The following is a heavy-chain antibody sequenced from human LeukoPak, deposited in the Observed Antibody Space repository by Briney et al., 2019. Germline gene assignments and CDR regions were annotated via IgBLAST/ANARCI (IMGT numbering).Heavy chain of an antibody. V-gene: IGHV3-15*01. CDR1: GFTFSNAW. J-gene: IGHJ6*03. D-gene: IGHD2-2*01. Sequence: GGSLRLSCVASGFTFSNAWMSWVRQAPGKGLEWVGRIKSKTDGGTTDYAAPVKGRFTISRDDSKNTLYLQMNSLKTEDTAVYYCTTELIADCSSTSCYGNYYYYYYYMDVWGKGTTVTVSS. CDR2: IKSKTDGGTT. CDR3: TTELIADCSSTSCYGNYYYYYYYMDV.